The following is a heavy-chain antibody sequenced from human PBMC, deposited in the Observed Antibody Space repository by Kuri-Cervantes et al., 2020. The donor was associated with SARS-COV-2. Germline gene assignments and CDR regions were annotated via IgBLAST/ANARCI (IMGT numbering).Heavy chain of an antibody. CDR1: GYSFSSYD. D-gene: IGHD3-9*01. J-gene: IGHJ6*03. V-gene: IGHV1-8*02. Sequence: ASVKVSCKASGYSFSSYDINWVRQAAGQGLEWMGWLNPDTGNTGNAKKFQGRVTMTTDTSTSTAYMELRSLRSDDTAVYYCARDGKYYDILTGYYTGGPQYYYYYMDVWGKGTTVTVSS. CDR2: LNPDTGNT. CDR3: ARDGKYYDILTGYYTGGPQYYYYYMDV.